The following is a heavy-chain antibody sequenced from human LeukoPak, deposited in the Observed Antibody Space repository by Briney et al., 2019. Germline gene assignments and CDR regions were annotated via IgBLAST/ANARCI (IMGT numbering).Heavy chain of an antibody. J-gene: IGHJ4*02. D-gene: IGHD1-7*01. CDR1: GCSLSSSSYY. Sequence: SEALSLTCTVSGCSLSSSSYYWGWLRQPPGTGLEWIGSIYYSGSTYYNPSLKSRVTISVDTSKNQFSLKLSSVTAADTAVYYCARLNWNYDVDYWGQGTLVTVSS. CDR3: ARLNWNYDVDY. CDR2: IYYSGST. V-gene: IGHV4-39*01.